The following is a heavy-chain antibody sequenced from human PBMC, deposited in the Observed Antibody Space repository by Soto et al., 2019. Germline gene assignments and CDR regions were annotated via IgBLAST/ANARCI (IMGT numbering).Heavy chain of an antibody. CDR2: ISYSGST. CDR3: ARARQRDTGRGLDV. J-gene: IGHJ6*02. D-gene: IGHD5-18*01. V-gene: IGHV4-59*01. Sequence: QVQLQESGPGLVKPSETMSLTCTIYGDSINNYFWNWIRQTQGKGLEWIGYISYSGSTSYNPSLQSRVTISSDTSKNHFSLKLSSVTASDTAVYYCARARQRDTGRGLDVWGQGTTVTVSS. CDR1: GDSINNYF.